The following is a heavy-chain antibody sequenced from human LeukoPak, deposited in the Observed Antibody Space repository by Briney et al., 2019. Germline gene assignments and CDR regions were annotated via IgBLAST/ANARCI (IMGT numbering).Heavy chain of an antibody. CDR3: AREDSYYGSGSYPFDY. J-gene: IGHJ4*02. Sequence: GGSLRLSCAASGFNFSSYSMHWVRQAPGKGLEWVSSISSSSSYIYYADSVKGRFTISRDNAKNSLYLQMNSLRAEDTAVYYCAREDSYYGSGSYPFDYWGQGTLVTVSS. V-gene: IGHV3-21*01. D-gene: IGHD3-10*01. CDR2: ISSSSSYI. CDR1: GFNFSSYS.